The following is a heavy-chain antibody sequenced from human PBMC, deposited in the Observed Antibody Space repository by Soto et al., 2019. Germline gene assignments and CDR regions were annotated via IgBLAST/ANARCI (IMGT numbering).Heavy chain of an antibody. Sequence: PGGSLRLSCAASGFTFTNYRIHWVRQAPGKGLVWVARINSDGTRINYADSVKGRFTISRDNAKNTVFLQMNSLRDEDSAVYFCARRGDWNYVQDFLDQGALVAVFS. CDR2: INSDGTRI. CDR3: ARRGDWNYVQDF. D-gene: IGHD1-7*01. V-gene: IGHV3-74*01. J-gene: IGHJ4*01. CDR1: GFTFTNYR.